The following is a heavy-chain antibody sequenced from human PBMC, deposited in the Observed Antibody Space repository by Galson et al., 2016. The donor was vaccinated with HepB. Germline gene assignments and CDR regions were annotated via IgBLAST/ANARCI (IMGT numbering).Heavy chain of an antibody. D-gene: IGHD2/OR15-2a*01. V-gene: IGHV3-30*18. CDR1: GFTFTSYG. CDR3: AKGEYPVDYHYGMDA. CDR2: ISFDGTEK. Sequence: SLRLSCAAAGFTFTSYGIHWVRQAPGEGLEWVAVISFDGTEKYYADSVKGRFTISRDNSKKTVSLQMSSLRAEDTAVYYCAKGEYPVDYHYGMDAWGKGTMVTVSS. J-gene: IGHJ6*04.